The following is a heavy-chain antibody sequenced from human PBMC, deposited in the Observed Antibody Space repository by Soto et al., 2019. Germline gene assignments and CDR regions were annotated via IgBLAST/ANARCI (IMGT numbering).Heavy chain of an antibody. CDR2: INHSGST. Sequence: QVQLQQWGAGLLKPSETLSLTCAVYGGSFSGYYWSWIRQPPGKGLEWIGEINHSGSTNYNPSLKSRVTISVDTSKNQFSLELSSVTAADTAVYYCAREDPAKNYGSGYAFDYWGQGTLVTVSS. J-gene: IGHJ4*02. D-gene: IGHD3-10*01. CDR3: AREDPAKNYGSGYAFDY. CDR1: GGSFSGYY. V-gene: IGHV4-34*01.